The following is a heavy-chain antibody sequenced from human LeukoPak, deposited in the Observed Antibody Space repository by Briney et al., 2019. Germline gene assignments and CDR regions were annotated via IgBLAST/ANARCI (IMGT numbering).Heavy chain of an antibody. CDR3: ARGFYGSGSQFDY. J-gene: IGHJ4*02. CDR2: IFHTGHT. CDR1: GGSISSGDYP. D-gene: IGHD3-10*01. Sequence: SETLSLTCAVFGGSISSGDYPWSWIRQPPGKGLEWIGYIFHTGHTSYNPSLKSRVTISVDMFKNQLSLKLSSVTAADTAVYYCARGFYGSGSQFDYWGQGTLVTVSS. V-gene: IGHV4-30-2*01.